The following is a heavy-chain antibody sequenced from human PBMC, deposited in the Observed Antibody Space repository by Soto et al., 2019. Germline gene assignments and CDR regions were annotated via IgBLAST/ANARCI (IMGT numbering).Heavy chain of an antibody. J-gene: IGHJ4*02. CDR3: AITYCRDNSCPRDFDF. CDR1: GGTFNTYT. V-gene: IGHV1-69*02. Sequence: QVHVVQSGAEVKKPESSVKVSCKPSGGTFNTYTVNWVRMAPGHGLEWMGRFIPILDMANYAQKFQDRVTITADRSTFTAYMELNSLTADETAVYYCAITYCRDNSCPRDFDFWGPGTRVTVSS. D-gene: IGHD2-21*01. CDR2: FIPILDMA.